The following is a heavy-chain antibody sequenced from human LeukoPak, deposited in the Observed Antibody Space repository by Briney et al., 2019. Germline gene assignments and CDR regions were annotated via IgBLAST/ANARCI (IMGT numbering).Heavy chain of an antibody. J-gene: IGHJ4*02. CDR2: ISYDGRDK. CDR1: EFTFSSYA. CDR3: GRGGGAGNWNSEDY. D-gene: IGHD1-7*01. V-gene: IGHV3-30*01. Sequence: PGGSLRLSCAASEFTFSSYAMQCVRQAPGKGLEWVAVISYDGRDKYYAHSVNGPFSIYTDTSKNTMYLQMNSLRPEDTAVYYCGRGGGAGNWNSEDYWGQVTLVTVSS.